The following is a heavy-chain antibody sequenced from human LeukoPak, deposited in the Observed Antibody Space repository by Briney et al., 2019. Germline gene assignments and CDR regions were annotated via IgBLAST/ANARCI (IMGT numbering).Heavy chain of an antibody. CDR3: ASQAVVAATDDY. Sequence: ASVKVSRKASGGTFNSYDISWVRQAPGQGLEWMGRIIPILGIANYAQKFQGRVTITADKSTSTAYMELSSLRSEDKAVYYCASQAVVAATDDYWGQGTLVTVSS. J-gene: IGHJ4*02. V-gene: IGHV1-69*04. D-gene: IGHD2-15*01. CDR2: IIPILGIA. CDR1: GGTFNSYD.